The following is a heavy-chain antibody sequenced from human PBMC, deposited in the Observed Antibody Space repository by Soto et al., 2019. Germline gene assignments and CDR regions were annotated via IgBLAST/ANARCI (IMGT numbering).Heavy chain of an antibody. CDR2: ISSSGTTM. D-gene: IGHD2-8*01. CDR1: GFTFSSHE. CDR3: ARGGVY. Sequence: EVQLVESGGDLVQPGGSLRLSCAASGFTFSSHEMNWIRQAPGKVREWVSYISSSGTTMYYADSVKGRFTISRDNAKNSLFLQMNSLRAEDTALYYCARGGVYWGQGTLVTVSS. J-gene: IGHJ4*02. V-gene: IGHV3-48*03.